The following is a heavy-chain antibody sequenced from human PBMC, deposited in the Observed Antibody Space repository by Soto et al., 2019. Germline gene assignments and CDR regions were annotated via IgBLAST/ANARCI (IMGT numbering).Heavy chain of an antibody. CDR1: GYTFTSYG. J-gene: IGHJ4*02. D-gene: IGHD3-10*01. V-gene: IGHV1-18*01. CDR3: ARTASNYYYGSETYHDY. CDR2: ISAYNGNT. Sequence: GASVKVSCKASGYTFTSYGISWVRQAPGQGLEWMGWISAYNGNTNYAQKLQGRVTMTTDTSTSTAYMELRSLRSDDTAVYYCARTASNYYYGSETYHDYWGQGTLVTVSS.